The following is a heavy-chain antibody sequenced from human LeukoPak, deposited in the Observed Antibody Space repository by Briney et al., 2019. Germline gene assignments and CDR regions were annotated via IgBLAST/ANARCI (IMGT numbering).Heavy chain of an antibody. CDR1: GFTFSSYA. D-gene: IGHD5-12*01. CDR3: VKDLRLGVATTYTNYFDY. Sequence: PGGSLRLSCSASGFTFSSYAMHWVRQAPGQGLEYVSAISSNSGSTYYADSLKGRFTIYRDNSKNTLYLQMSSLRADDTAVYYCVKDLRLGVATTYTNYFDYWGQGSLVAVCS. V-gene: IGHV3-64D*09. J-gene: IGHJ4*02. CDR2: ISSNSGST.